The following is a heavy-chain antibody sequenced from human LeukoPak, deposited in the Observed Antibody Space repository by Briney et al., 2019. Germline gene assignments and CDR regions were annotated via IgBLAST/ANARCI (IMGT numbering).Heavy chain of an antibody. CDR2: INPNSGGT. CDR1: GYTFTGYY. Sequence: GASVKVSCKASGYTFTGYYMHWVRQAPGQGLEWMGWINPNSGGTNYAQKFQGRVTMTRDTSISTAYMELSRLRSDDTAVYYCARDLGGWDQQLEHYFDYWGQGTLVTVSS. V-gene: IGHV1-2*02. D-gene: IGHD6-13*01. J-gene: IGHJ4*02. CDR3: ARDLGGWDQQLEHYFDY.